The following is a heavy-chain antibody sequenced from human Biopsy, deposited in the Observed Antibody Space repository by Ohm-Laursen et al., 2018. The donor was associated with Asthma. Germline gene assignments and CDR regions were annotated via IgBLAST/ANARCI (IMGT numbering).Heavy chain of an antibody. J-gene: IGHJ6*02. V-gene: IGHV3-30*18. CDR3: AKDTEGRYDFWSGLSYNYYGMDV. CDR1: GFTFSSSG. Sequence: SLRLSCTASGFTFSSSGMYWVRQAPGKGLEWVAVISYDGSNKYYADSVKGRFTISRDNSKNTLYLQMNSLRAEDTAVYYCAKDTEGRYDFWSGLSYNYYGMDVWGQGTTVTVSS. D-gene: IGHD3-3*01. CDR2: ISYDGSNK.